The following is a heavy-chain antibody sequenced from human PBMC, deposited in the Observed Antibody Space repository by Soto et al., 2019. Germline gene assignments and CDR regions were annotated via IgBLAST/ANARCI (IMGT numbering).Heavy chain of an antibody. CDR3: ARERVQLWYSDRDFDY. CDR2: ISGSSGTI. D-gene: IGHD5-18*01. CDR1: VFTFTRHS. V-gene: IGHV3-48*01. Sequence: GGSLRISCASSVFTFTRHSMNRVRQAAGKGLELISYISGSSGTIYYADSVKGRFTISRDNVQNSLYLQMNNLRAEDTAVYYCARERVQLWYSDRDFDYWGQGTLVTVSS. J-gene: IGHJ4*02.